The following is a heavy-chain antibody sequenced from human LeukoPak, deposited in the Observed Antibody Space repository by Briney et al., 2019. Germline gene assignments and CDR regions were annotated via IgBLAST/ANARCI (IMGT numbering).Heavy chain of an antibody. J-gene: IGHJ4*02. CDR2: IYTSGST. D-gene: IGHD2-2*03. CDR1: GGSISSYY. V-gene: IGHV4-4*07. Sequence: SETLSLTCTVSGGSISSYYWSWIRQPAGKGLEWIGRIYTSGSTNYNPSLKSRVTMSVDTSKNQFSLKLSSVTAADTAVYYCARGGYCSSTSCSLDYFDYWGQGTLVAVSS. CDR3: ARGGYCSSTSCSLDYFDY.